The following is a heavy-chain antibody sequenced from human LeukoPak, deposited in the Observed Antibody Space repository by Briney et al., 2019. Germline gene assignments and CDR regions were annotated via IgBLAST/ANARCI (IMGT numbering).Heavy chain of an antibody. CDR3: AREIVVVPAAMGFYYYYYGMDV. D-gene: IGHD2-2*01. CDR1: GFTFSSYA. CDR2: ISYDGSNK. V-gene: IGHV3-30*04. Sequence: PGRSLRLSCAASGFTFSSYAMHWVRQAPGKGLEWVAVISYDGSNKYYADSVKGRFTISRDNSKNTLYLQMNSLRAEDTAVYYCAREIVVVPAAMGFYYYYYGMDVWGQGTTVTVSS. J-gene: IGHJ6*02.